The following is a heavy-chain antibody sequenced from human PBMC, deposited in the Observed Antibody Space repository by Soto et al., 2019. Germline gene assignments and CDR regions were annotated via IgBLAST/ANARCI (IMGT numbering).Heavy chain of an antibody. CDR3: ALAGYDSNYYAVTPVSACNF. Sequence: QVQLVVSGGGLVKPGGSLRISCAASGFTFSDYYISWIRQAPGKGLEWVSYISSSGSIIYYADSVKGRFTISRDNAKNSLYLQMNSLRAEGTAVYYCALAGYDSNYYAVTPVSACNFWGQGTLVTVSS. J-gene: IGHJ4*02. V-gene: IGHV3-11*01. D-gene: IGHD4-4*01. CDR2: ISSSGSII. CDR1: GFTFSDYY.